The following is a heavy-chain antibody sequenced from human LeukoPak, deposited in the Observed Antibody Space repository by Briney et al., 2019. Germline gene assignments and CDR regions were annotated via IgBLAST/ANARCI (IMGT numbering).Heavy chain of an antibody. CDR1: EFTFSNYG. Sequence: GGSLRLSCAASEFTFSNYGMHWVRQAPGKGLEWVAFIQYDGSNKYYGNSVKGRFTISRDTSKNTLYLQMNSLRAEDTAVYYCAKEHGSGSYFDYWGQGTLVTVSS. V-gene: IGHV3-30*02. CDR2: IQYDGSNK. J-gene: IGHJ4*02. CDR3: AKEHGSGSYFDY. D-gene: IGHD3-10*01.